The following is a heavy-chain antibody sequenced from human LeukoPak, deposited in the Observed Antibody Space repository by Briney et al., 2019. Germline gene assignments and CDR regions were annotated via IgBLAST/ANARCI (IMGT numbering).Heavy chain of an antibody. Sequence: GSSVKVSCEASGGTFSSYAISWVRQAPGQGLEWMGGIIPIFGTANYAQKFQGRVTITADESTSTAYMELSSLRSEDTAVYYCARDSYYYGSGSNESYYYYYGMDVWGQGTTVTVSS. CDR3: ARDSYYYGSGSNESYYYYYGMDV. CDR2: IIPIFGTA. D-gene: IGHD3-10*01. J-gene: IGHJ6*02. V-gene: IGHV1-69*01. CDR1: GGTFSSYA.